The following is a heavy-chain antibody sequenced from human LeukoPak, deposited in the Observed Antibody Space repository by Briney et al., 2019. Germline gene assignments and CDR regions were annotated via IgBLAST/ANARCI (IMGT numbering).Heavy chain of an antibody. CDR1: GGSISSYY. V-gene: IGHV4-34*01. J-gene: IGHJ3*02. CDR2: INHSGST. Sequence: PSETLSLTCTVSGGSISSYYWSWIRQPPGKGLEWIGEINHSGSTNYNPSLKSRVTISVDTSKNQFSLKLSSVTAADTAVYYCAREPPGLRLGELSLHAFDIWGQGTMVTVSS. D-gene: IGHD3-16*02. CDR3: AREPPGLRLGELSLHAFDI.